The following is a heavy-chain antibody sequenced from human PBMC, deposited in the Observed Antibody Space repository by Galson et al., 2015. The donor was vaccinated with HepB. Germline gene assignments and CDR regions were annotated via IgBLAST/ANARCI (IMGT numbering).Heavy chain of an antibody. J-gene: IGHJ3*02. CDR3: AKGIAAVRQAFDI. Sequence: SLRLSCAASGFTFSSYAMSWVRQAPGKGLEWVSSISGSGGSTYYADSVKGRFTISRDNSKNTLYLQMNSLRAEDTAVYYCAKGIAAVRQAFDIWGQGTMVTVSS. CDR1: GFTFSSYA. V-gene: IGHV3-23*01. CDR2: ISGSGGST. D-gene: IGHD6-13*01.